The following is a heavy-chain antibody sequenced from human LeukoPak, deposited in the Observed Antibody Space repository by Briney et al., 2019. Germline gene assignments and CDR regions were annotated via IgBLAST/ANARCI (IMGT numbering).Heavy chain of an antibody. D-gene: IGHD2-15*01. CDR3: AREANCSGGSCYNNDAFDI. CDR2: IYYSGST. J-gene: IGHJ3*02. Sequence: PSETLSLTCTVSGGSISSYYWSWLRQPPGKGLEWIGYIYYSGSTNYNPSLKSRVTISVDTSKNQFSLKLSSVTAADTAVYYCAREANCSGGSCYNNDAFDIWGQGTMVTVSS. V-gene: IGHV4-59*01. CDR1: GGSISSYY.